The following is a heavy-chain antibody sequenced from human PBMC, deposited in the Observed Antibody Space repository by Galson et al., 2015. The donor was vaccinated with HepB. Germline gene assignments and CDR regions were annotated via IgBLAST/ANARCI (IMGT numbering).Heavy chain of an antibody. CDR2: IHSGGNT. D-gene: IGHD3-10*01. CDR3: AREGPNYYGSGWFDP. Sequence: SLRLSCAASGFTVSSNYMNWVRQAPGKGLEWVSVIHSGGNTYYADSVNGRFTISRDNSKNTLYLQMDGLRAEDTAVYYCAREGPNYYGSGWFDPWGQGTLVTVSS. CDR1: GFTVSSNY. J-gene: IGHJ5*02. V-gene: IGHV3-66*01.